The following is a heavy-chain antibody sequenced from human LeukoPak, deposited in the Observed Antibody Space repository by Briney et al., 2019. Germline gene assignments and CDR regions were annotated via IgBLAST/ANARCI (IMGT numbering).Heavy chain of an antibody. CDR1: GFTFTTYW. V-gene: IGHV3-7*01. Sequence: SGGSLRLSCAASGFTFTTYWMSWVRQAPGKGLEWVANIKQDGTEKYYVDSVKGRFTISRDNAKNSLYLQMNSLKAEDTAVYYCARDRPDYSHDYWGQGTLVTVSS. D-gene: IGHD2-15*01. J-gene: IGHJ4*02. CDR3: ARDRPDYSHDY. CDR2: IKQDGTEK.